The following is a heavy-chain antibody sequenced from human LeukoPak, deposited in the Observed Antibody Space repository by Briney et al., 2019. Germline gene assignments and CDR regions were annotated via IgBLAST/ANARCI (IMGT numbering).Heavy chain of an antibody. J-gene: IGHJ6*04. Sequence: SETLSLTCTVSGGSISSGDYYWSWIRQPPGKGLEWIGYIYYSGSTYYNPSLKSRVTISVDTSKNQFSLKLSSVTAADTAVYYCARATKSRRYNWNDPTGVWYGMDVWGKGTTVTVSS. D-gene: IGHD1-20*01. V-gene: IGHV4-30-4*01. CDR1: GGSISSGDYY. CDR2: IYYSGST. CDR3: ARATKSRRYNWNDPTGVWYGMDV.